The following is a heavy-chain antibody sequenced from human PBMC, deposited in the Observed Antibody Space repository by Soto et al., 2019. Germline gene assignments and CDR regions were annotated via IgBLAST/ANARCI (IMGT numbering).Heavy chain of an antibody. CDR1: GGSIGSTDSY. V-gene: IGHV4-30-4*08. D-gene: IGHD6-25*01. CDR2: IYYTGGT. Sequence: QVQLQESGPGLVQPSQTLSLTCTVSGGSIGSTDSYWSWIRRPPWKGLEWIGYIYYTGGTFYNPSLKSRLTISLETSSNQFSLTLTSVTATDTGIYYCARGGSGWAEYFQHWGQGTLVAVSS. CDR3: ARGGSGWAEYFQH. J-gene: IGHJ1*01.